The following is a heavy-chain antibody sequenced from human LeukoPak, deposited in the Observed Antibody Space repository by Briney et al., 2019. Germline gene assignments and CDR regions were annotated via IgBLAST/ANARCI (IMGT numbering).Heavy chain of an antibody. V-gene: IGHV1-69*01. D-gene: IGHD5-12*01. CDR3: ASAKIVATIGGYFDY. CDR1: GGTFSSYA. CDR2: IIPIFGTA. J-gene: IGHJ4*02. Sequence: SVKVSCKASGGTFSSYAISWVRQAPGQGLEWMGGIIPIFGTANYAQKFQGRVTITADESTSTAYMELSSLRSEDTAVYYCASAKIVATIGGYFDYWGQGTLVTVSS.